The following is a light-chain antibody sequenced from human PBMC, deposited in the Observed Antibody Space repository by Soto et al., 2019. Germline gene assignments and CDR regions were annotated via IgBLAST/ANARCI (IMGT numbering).Light chain of an antibody. Sequence: EIMLPQSPGTLSVSPGEGVTLSCTACQSVNLNFAWYQQKPGQPHRLLLYGASTRATGIPVRFRGSGSGTEFTLPISSLQSEDSAVYYCHQYNSWPRGTFGPGTKVEI. CDR2: GAS. J-gene: IGKJ3*01. CDR3: HQYNSWPRGT. CDR1: QSVNLN. V-gene: IGKV3-15*01.